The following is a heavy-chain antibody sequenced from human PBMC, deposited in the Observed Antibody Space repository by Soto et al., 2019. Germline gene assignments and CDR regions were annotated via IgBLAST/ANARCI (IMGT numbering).Heavy chain of an antibody. CDR1: GFTFSSYE. J-gene: IGHJ6*02. Sequence: GGSLRLSCAASGFTFSSYEMNWVRQAPGKGLEWVSYISSSGSTIYYADSVKGRFTISRDNAKNSLYLQMNSLRAEDTAVYYCARDRTLDGYYYYGMDVWGQGTTVTVSS. CDR2: ISSSGSTI. CDR3: ARDRTLDGYYYYGMDV. D-gene: IGHD3-3*01. V-gene: IGHV3-48*03.